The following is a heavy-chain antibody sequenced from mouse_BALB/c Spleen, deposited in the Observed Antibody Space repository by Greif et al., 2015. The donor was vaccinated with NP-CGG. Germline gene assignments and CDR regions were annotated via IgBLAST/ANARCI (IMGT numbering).Heavy chain of an antibody. V-gene: IGHV7-3*02. CDR2: IRNKANGYTT. Sequence: EVMLVESGGGLVQPGGSLRLSCATSGFTFTDYYMSWVRQPPGKALEWLGFIRNKANGYTTEYSASVKGRFTISRDNSQSILYLQMNTLRAEDSATYYCVRDYYGSSYWYFDVRGAGTTVTVSS. CDR3: VRDYYGSSYWYFDV. CDR1: GFTFTDYY. J-gene: IGHJ1*01. D-gene: IGHD1-1*01.